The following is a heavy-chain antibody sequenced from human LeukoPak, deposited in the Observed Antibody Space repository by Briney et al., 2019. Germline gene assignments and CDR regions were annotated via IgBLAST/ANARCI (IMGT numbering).Heavy chain of an antibody. CDR1: GFTFSSYE. CDR3: ARVYGGNSGVLGY. V-gene: IGHV3-48*03. Sequence: PGGSLRLSCAASGFTFSSYEMNWVRQAPGKGLEWVSYISSSGSSIFYADSVKGRFTISRDNAKNSLYLHMNSLRAEDTSVYYCARVYGGNSGVLGYWGQGTLVTVSS. J-gene: IGHJ4*02. D-gene: IGHD4-23*01. CDR2: ISSSGSSI.